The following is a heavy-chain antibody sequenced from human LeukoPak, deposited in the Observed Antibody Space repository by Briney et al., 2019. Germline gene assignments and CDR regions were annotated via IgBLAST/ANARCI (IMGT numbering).Heavy chain of an antibody. J-gene: IGHJ4*02. V-gene: IGHV4-59*08. D-gene: IGHD5-12*01. CDR1: GGPINSYY. CDR2: IYYSGST. Sequence: PAETLSLTCTVSGGPINSYYWLWIRQPPGKGLEWIGYIYYSGSTNYNPSLKTRLNITVDTHKNQFPLKLSSVPSADTRVYYCARIIVATITWGQGTLVTVSS. CDR3: ARIIVATIT.